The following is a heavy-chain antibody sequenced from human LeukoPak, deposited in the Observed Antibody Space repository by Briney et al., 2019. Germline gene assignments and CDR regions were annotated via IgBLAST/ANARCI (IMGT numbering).Heavy chain of an antibody. CDR3: AFTRLGLYGSGPNDAFDI. V-gene: IGHV5-51*01. J-gene: IGHJ3*02. CDR1: GYSFTSYW. D-gene: IGHD3-10*01. Sequence: GESLKIFCKGSGYSFTSYWIGWVRQMPGKGLEWMGIIYPGDSDTRYSPSFQGQVTISADKSISTAYLQWSSLKASDTAMYYCAFTRLGLYGSGPNDAFDIWGQGTMVTVSS. CDR2: IYPGDSDT.